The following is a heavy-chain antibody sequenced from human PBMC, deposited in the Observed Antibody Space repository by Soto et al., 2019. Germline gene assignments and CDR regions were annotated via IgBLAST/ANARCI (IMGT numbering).Heavy chain of an antibody. V-gene: IGHV1-8*01. CDR2: MNPNSGNT. J-gene: IGHJ6*02. Sequence: QVQLVQSGAEVKKPGASVKVSCKASGYTFTSYDINWVRQATGQGLEWMGWMNPNSGNTGYAQKFQGRVTMTRNTSISTAYMGLSSLRSEDTAVYYCATDIVLVPAAISMDVWGQGTTVTVSS. D-gene: IGHD2-2*01. CDR1: GYTFTSYD. CDR3: ATDIVLVPAAISMDV.